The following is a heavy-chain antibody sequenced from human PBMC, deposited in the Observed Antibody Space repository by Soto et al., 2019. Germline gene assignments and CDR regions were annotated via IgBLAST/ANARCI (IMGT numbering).Heavy chain of an antibody. J-gene: IGHJ5*02. CDR3: TTGPRLGSIRGADDT. CDR2: MKTKADGGTI. CDR1: GFTLSNAW. Sequence: EVQLVESGGDLVKPGGSLRLSCAASGFTLSNAWMNWVRQAPGKGLEWVGRMKTKADGGTIDYAAPVKGRFIISRDDSKKTLSPKMNSLKTEDTGVYYCTTGPRLGSIRGADDTWGLGTLVTVSS. V-gene: IGHV3-15*07. D-gene: IGHD3-10*01.